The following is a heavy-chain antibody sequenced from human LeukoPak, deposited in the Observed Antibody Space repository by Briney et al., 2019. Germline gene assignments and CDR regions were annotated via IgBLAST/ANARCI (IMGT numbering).Heavy chain of an antibody. CDR2: IIPIFGIA. J-gene: IGHJ4*02. V-gene: IGHV1-69*10. CDR3: ARRVTMVRGVNDY. Sequence: ASVKVSCKASGGTFSSYAISWVRQAPGQGLEWMGGIIPIFGIANYAQKFQGRVTITADKSTSTAYMELSSLRSEDTAVYYCARRVTMVRGVNDYWSQGTLVTVSS. CDR1: GGTFSSYA. D-gene: IGHD3-10*01.